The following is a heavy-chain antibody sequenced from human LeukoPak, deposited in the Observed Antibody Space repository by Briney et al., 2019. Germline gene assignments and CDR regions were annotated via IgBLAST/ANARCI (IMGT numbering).Heavy chain of an antibody. V-gene: IGHV3-30*18. D-gene: IGHD4-17*01. J-gene: IGHJ4*02. CDR3: AKGDLYDDYVFDY. CDR2: ISHDGNDK. CDR1: GFTFSSYG. Sequence: PRGSLRLSCTASGFTFSSYGMHWVRQAPGKGLEWVAVISHDGNDKHYADSVKGRFTISRDNSKNTLYLQMKSLREDTAVYYCAKGDLYDDYVFDYWGQGALVTVS.